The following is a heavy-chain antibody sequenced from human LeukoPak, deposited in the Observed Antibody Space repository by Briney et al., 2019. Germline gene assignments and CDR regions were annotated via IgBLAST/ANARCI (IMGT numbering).Heavy chain of an antibody. D-gene: IGHD2/OR15-2a*01. CDR3: AKGSFYCNGNSCPQYYYYMDV. Sequence: GGSLRLSCAASGYTFSRHGIHWVRQAPGKGLEWVAFIRYDGSNKYCADSVKGRFTISRDDSKNTLYLQMNSLRVEDTAVYYCAKGSFYCNGNSCPQYYYYMDVWGKGTTVTVSS. CDR1: GYTFSRHG. CDR2: IRYDGSNK. V-gene: IGHV3-30*02. J-gene: IGHJ6*03.